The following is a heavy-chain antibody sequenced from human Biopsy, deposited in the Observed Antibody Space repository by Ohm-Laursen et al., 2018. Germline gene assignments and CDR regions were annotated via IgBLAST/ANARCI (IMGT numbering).Heavy chain of an antibody. V-gene: IGHV1-2*02. J-gene: IGHJ3*01. D-gene: IGHD3-16*01. CDR3: ARDIMNRIAGLVARSDVFDV. Sequence: ASVKVSCKASGYTFTGYHVHWLRQAPGQGPEWMGGISPNSGGTNYAQKFQGRVTMTTDTSTSTVYLELRRLISDDTAVYYCARDIMNRIAGLVARSDVFDVWGQGTLVTVSS. CDR2: ISPNSGGT. CDR1: GYTFTGYH.